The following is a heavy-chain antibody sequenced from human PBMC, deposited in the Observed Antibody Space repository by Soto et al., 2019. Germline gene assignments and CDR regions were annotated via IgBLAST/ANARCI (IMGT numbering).Heavy chain of an antibody. Sequence: SVKVSCKASGGTFSSYGISWVRQAPGQGLEWMGGIIPIFETATYAQKFQGRVTITADESTSTVHMGLSSLTSDDTAVYYCARDPNIVLVPAALRSYYYYYGMDVWGQGTTVTVSS. CDR2: IIPIFETA. D-gene: IGHD2-2*01. V-gene: IGHV1-69*13. CDR1: GGTFSSYG. CDR3: ARDPNIVLVPAALRSYYYYYGMDV. J-gene: IGHJ6*02.